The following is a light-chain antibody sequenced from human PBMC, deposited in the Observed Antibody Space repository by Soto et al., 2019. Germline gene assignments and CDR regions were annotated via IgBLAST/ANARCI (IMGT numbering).Light chain of an antibody. V-gene: IGLV1-47*01. CDR1: SSNIGSNY. CDR2: RNN. J-gene: IGLJ3*02. CDR3: AAWDDSLGGRV. Sequence: QSVLTQPPSASGTPGQRVTISCSGSSSNIGSNYVYWYQQLPGTAPKLLIYRNNQRPSGVPGRFCGSESGTWASRATSGLRGEGEGDYYCAAWDDSLGGRVFGGGTKVTVL.